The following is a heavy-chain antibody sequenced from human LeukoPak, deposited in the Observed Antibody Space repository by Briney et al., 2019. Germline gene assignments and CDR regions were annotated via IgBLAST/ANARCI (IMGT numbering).Heavy chain of an antibody. CDR1: GFIFRDYS. V-gene: IGHV3-48*04. Sequence: GGSLRLSCVASGFIFRDYSMDWVRQAPGKGLKWISYIGIDSGNTKYADSVKGRFTISGDNAKNSLYLQMNSLRVEDTAVYYCARDHNYAFDNWGQGTLVTVSS. CDR3: ARDHNYAFDN. CDR2: IGIDSGNT. J-gene: IGHJ4*02. D-gene: IGHD5-24*01.